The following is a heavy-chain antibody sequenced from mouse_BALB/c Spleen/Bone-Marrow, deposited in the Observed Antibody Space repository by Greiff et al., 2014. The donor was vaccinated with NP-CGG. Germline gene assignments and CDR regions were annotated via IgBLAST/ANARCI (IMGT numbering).Heavy chain of an antibody. D-gene: IGHD4-1*01. V-gene: IGHV1-5*01. Sequence: EVQLQQSGTVLARPGASVKMSCKASGYSFPSYWMHWVKQRPGQGLEWIGAIYPGNSDTNYNQNFKGKAKLTAVTSANTAYMELGSLTNEDSAVYYCTRRTAVLDYWGQGTTLTVSS. CDR2: IYPGNSDT. J-gene: IGHJ2*01. CDR1: GYSFPSYW. CDR3: TRRTAVLDY.